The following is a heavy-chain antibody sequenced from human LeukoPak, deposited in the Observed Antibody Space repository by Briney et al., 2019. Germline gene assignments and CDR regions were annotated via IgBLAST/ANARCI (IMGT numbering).Heavy chain of an antibody. CDR1: GFTFSSYA. V-gene: IGHV3-30-3*01. Sequence: GGSLRLSCAASGFTFSSYAMHWVRQAPGKGLEWVAVISYDGSNKYYADSVKGRFTISRDNSKNTLYLQMNSLRAEDTAVYYCARGFDYWGQGTLVTVSS. CDR2: ISYDGSNK. CDR3: ARGFDY. J-gene: IGHJ4*02.